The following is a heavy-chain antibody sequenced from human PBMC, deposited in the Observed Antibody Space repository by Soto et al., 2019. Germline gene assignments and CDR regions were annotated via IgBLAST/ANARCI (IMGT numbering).Heavy chain of an antibody. V-gene: IGHV3-23*01. Sequence: PGGSLRLSCAASGFTFNKHAMNWVRQAPGKGLEWVSAISGRGDSTYYADSVRGRFTISRDNSKNTLYLQMSSLRAEDTAIYYCAKAGPSSGYYYASDYWGQGTLVTV. CDR2: ISGRGDST. D-gene: IGHD3-22*01. CDR3: AKAGPSSGYYYASDY. J-gene: IGHJ4*02. CDR1: GFTFNKHA.